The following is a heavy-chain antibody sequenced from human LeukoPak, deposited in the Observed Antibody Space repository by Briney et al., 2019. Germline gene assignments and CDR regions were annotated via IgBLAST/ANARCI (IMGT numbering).Heavy chain of an antibody. CDR3: ASGDSSGLYYYYGMDV. CDR2: ISSSSSYI. CDR1: GLTFNNYA. Sequence: GGSLRLSCAASGLTFNNYALTWIRQAPGKGLEWVSSISSSSSYIYYADSVKGRFTISRDNAKNSLYLQMNSLRAEDTAVYYCASGDSSGLYYYYGMDVWGQGTTVTVSS. J-gene: IGHJ6*02. D-gene: IGHD3-22*01. V-gene: IGHV3-21*01.